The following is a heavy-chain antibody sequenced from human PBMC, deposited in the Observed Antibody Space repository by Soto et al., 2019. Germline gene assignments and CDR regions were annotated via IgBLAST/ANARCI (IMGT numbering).Heavy chain of an antibody. J-gene: IGHJ6*02. V-gene: IGHV1-69*12. CDR3: ARRLGNDYGDYKNSYYGMDV. D-gene: IGHD4-17*01. CDR2: IIPIFGTA. Sequence: QVQLVQSGAEVKKPGSSVKVSCKASGGTFSSYAISWVRQAPGQGLEWMGGIIPIFGTANYAQKFQGRVTITADESTSTAYMELSSLRSEDTAVYYCARRLGNDYGDYKNSYYGMDVWGQGTTVTVSS. CDR1: GGTFSSYA.